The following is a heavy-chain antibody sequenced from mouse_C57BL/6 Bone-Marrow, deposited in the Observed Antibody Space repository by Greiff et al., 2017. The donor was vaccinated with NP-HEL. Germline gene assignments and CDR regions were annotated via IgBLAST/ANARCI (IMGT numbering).Heavy chain of an antibody. CDR3: ARDGGRWYFDV. CDR1: GFTFSSYA. CDR2: ISDGGSYT. J-gene: IGHJ1*03. V-gene: IGHV5-4*01. Sequence: EVQVVESGGGLVKPGGSLKHSCAASGFTFSSYAMSWVRQTPEKRLEWVATISDGGSYTYYPDNVKGRFTISRDNAKNNLYLQMSHLKSEDTAMYYCARDGGRWYFDVWGTGTTVTVSS.